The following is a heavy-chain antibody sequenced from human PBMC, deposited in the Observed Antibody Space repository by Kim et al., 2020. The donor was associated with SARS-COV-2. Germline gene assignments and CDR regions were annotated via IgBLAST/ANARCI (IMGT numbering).Heavy chain of an antibody. V-gene: IGHV3-30*18. CDR1: GFTFSSYG. J-gene: IGHJ3*02. CDR3: AKLLYCSSTSCGDAFDI. CDR2: ISYDGSNK. Sequence: GGSLRLSCAASGFTFSSYGMHWVRQAPGKGLEWVAVISYDGSNKYYADSVKGRFTISRDNSKNTLYLQMNSLRAEDTAVYYCAKLLYCSSTSCGDAFDIWGQGTMVTVSS. D-gene: IGHD2-2*01.